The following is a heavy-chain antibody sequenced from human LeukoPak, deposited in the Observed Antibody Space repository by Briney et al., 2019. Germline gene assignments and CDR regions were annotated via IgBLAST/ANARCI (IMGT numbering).Heavy chain of an antibody. Sequence: GSLRLSCAASGFTFSSYEMNWVRQAPGKGLEWVSYISSSGSTIYYADSVKGRFTISRDNAKNSLYLQMNSLRAEDTAVYYCARDVITMVRGVSRNAFDIWGQGTMVTVSS. D-gene: IGHD3-10*01. V-gene: IGHV3-48*03. CDR1: GFTFSSYE. CDR3: ARDVITMVRGVSRNAFDI. CDR2: ISSSGSTI. J-gene: IGHJ3*02.